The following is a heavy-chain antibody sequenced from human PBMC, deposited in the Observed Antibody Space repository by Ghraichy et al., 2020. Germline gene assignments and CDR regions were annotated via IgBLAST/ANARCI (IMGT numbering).Heavy chain of an antibody. V-gene: IGHV2-5*02. J-gene: IGHJ4*02. CDR3: AHRRNGWKAVAGTGYDY. CDR2: IYWDDDK. Sequence: SGPTLVKPTQTLTLTCTFSGFSLSTSGVGVGWIRQPPGKALEWLALIYWDDDKRYSPSLKSRLTITKDTSKNQVVLTMTNMDPVDTATYYCAHRRNGWKAVAGTGYDYWGQGTLVTVSS. CDR1: GFSLSTSGVG. D-gene: IGHD6-19*01.